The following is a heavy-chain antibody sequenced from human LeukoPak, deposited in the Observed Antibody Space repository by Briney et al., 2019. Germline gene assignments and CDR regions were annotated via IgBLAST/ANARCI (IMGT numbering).Heavy chain of an antibody. Sequence: SETLSLTCAVSGGSISSSNWWSWVPQPPGKGLEWIVEIYHSGSTNYNPSLRSRATISVDTSKEQFSLKLRSATAADTAIYYRARGREGWFDPWGQGTLVTVSS. CDR1: GGSISSSNW. V-gene: IGHV4-4*02. CDR3: ARGREGWFDP. J-gene: IGHJ5*02. CDR2: IYHSGST.